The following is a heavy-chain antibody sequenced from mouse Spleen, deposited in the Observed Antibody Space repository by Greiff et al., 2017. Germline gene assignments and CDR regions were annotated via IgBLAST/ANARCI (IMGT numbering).Heavy chain of an antibody. CDR1: GFTFSSYA. J-gene: IGHJ2*01. CDR3: AREGIYFDY. CDR2: ISSGGGNT. V-gene: IGHV5-9-3*01. Sequence: EVQGVESGGGLVKLGGSLKLSCAASGFTFSSYAMSWVRQTPEKRLEWVATISSGGGNTYYPDSVKGRFTISRDNAKNTLYLQMSSLKSEDTAMYYCAREGIYFDYWGQGTTLTVSS.